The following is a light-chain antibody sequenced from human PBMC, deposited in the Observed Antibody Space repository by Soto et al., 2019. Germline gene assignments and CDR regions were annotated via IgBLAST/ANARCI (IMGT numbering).Light chain of an antibody. Sequence: QSALTQPASVSGSPGQSITISCTGTSSDVGGYNYVSWYQQHPGKAPKIMIYDVSTRPSGVSNRLSGSKSGTTASLTIAGLQAEDDADYYCSSYSSTGTLRVFGGGTKATVL. CDR2: DVS. CDR3: SSYSSTGTLRV. J-gene: IGLJ2*01. CDR1: SSDVGGYNY. V-gene: IGLV2-14*01.